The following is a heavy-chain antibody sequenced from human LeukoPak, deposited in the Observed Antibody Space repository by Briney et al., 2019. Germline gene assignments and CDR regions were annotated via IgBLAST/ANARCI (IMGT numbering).Heavy chain of an antibody. D-gene: IGHD4-17*01. J-gene: IGHJ4*02. V-gene: IGHV3-9*01. Sequence: PGRSLRLSCAASGFTFDDYAMHWVRQAPGKGLEWVSGISWNSGSIGYADSVKGQFTISRDNAKYSLYLQMNSLRAEDTALYYCAKDMGKYGDYATVDYWGQGTLVTVSS. CDR2: ISWNSGSI. CDR3: AKDMGKYGDYATVDY. CDR1: GFTFDDYA.